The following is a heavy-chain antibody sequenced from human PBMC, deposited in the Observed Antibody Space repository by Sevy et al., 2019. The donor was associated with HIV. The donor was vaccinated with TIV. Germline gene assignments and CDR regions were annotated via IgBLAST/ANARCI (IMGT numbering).Heavy chain of an antibody. Sequence: GSLRLSCAASGFTFSSYSMNWVRQAPGKGLEWVSYISSSSTIYYADSVKGRITISRDNAKNSLYLQMSSLRADDTALYYCARVPSTGRYGMDVWGQGTTVTVSS. J-gene: IGHJ6*02. V-gene: IGHV3-48*01. CDR3: ARVPSTGRYGMDV. CDR1: GFTFSSYS. D-gene: IGHD3-10*01. CDR2: ISSSSTI.